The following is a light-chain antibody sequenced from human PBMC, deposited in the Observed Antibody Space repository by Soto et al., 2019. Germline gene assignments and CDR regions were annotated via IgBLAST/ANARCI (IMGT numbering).Light chain of an antibody. CDR3: GTWDSSLSAVV. V-gene: IGLV1-51*01. CDR2: DNN. J-gene: IGLJ2*01. CDR1: SSNIGNNY. Sequence: QSVLTQPPSVSAAPGQKVTISCSGSSSNIGNNYVSWYQQLPGTAPKHLIYDNNNRPSGIPDRFSRSKSCTSATLGITGLQTGDEADYYCGTWDSSLSAVVFGGGTKLTVL.